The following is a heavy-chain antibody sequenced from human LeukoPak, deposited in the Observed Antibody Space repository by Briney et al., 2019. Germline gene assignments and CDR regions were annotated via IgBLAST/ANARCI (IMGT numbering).Heavy chain of an antibody. CDR2: INWNGGST. V-gene: IGHV3-20*04. D-gene: IGHD6-19*01. Sequence: GGSLRLSCAASGFTFDDYGMSWVRQAPGKGLEWVSGINWNGGSTGYADSVKGRFTISRDNAKNSLYLQMNSLRAEDTALYYCARDPPTGYSSGXYFDYWGQGTLVTVSS. CDR3: ARDPPTGYSSGXYFDY. J-gene: IGHJ4*02. CDR1: GFTFDDYG.